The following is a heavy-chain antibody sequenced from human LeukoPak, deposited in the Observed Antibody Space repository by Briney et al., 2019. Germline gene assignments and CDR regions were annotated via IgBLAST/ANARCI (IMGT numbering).Heavy chain of an antibody. V-gene: IGHV3-33*01. CDR2: IWSDGSNK. D-gene: IGHD3-10*01. CDR3: ARELFGSGSCPDG. Sequence: GRSLRLSCSASGFTFSYYAVHWVLQAPGKGLEWVALIWSDGSNKYYADSVKGRITISRDNSKNTVYLQMNSLRAEDTAVYYCARELFGSGSCPDGWGQGTLVTVSS. J-gene: IGHJ4*02. CDR1: GFTFSYYA.